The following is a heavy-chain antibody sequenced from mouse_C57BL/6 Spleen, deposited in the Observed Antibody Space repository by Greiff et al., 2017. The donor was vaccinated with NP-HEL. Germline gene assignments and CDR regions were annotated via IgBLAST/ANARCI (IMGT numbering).Heavy chain of an antibody. CDR1: GYSITSGYY. J-gene: IGHJ1*03. CDR3: ARDQGYHWYFDV. V-gene: IGHV3-6*01. CDR2: ISYDGSN. Sequence: EVQRVESGPGLVKPSQSLSLTCSVSGYSITSGYYWNWIRQFPGNQLEWLGYISYDGSNHSHPSLKHRISLTRDTSKNQFVLKLNSVTTEDTATYYCARDQGYHWYFDVWGTGTTVTVSS.